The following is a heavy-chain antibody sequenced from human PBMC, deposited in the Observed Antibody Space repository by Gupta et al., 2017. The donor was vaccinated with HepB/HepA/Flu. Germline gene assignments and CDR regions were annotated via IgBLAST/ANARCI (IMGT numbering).Heavy chain of an antibody. CDR2: IYYSGST. J-gene: IGHJ2*01. CDR3: AGYDFWSGWGLWVFDL. CDR1: GGSISSSRYY. D-gene: IGHD3-3*01. V-gene: IGHV4-39*01. Sequence: QLQLQESGPGLVKPSETLSLTCTVSGGSISSSRYYWGWIRQPPGKGLEWIGSIYYSGSTYYNPSLKSRVTISVDTSKNQFSLKLSSVTAADTAVYYCAGYDFWSGWGLWVFDLWGRGTPVTVSS.